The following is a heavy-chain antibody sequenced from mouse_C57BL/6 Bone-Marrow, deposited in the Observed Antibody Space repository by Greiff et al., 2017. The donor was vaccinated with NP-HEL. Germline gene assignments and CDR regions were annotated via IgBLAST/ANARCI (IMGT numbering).Heavy chain of an antibody. Sequence: EVQLQESGPGLVKPSQSLSLTCSVTGYSITSGYCWNWIRQFPGNKLEWMGYISYDGSNNYNPSLKNRISITRDTSKNQFFLKLNSVTTEDTATYYCARDTTVVLHWYFGVWGTGTTVTVSS. CDR2: ISYDGSN. CDR3: ARDTTVVLHWYFGV. D-gene: IGHD1-1*01. V-gene: IGHV3-6*01. J-gene: IGHJ1*03. CDR1: GYSITSGYC.